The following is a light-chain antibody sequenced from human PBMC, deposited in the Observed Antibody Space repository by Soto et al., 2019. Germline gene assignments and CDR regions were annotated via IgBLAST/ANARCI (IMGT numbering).Light chain of an antibody. CDR3: QQYVTAFRS. CDR2: KAS. J-gene: IGKJ1*01. CDR1: QSISSW. V-gene: IGKV1-5*03. Sequence: DIQFTQSPSTLSASVGDRVTITCRASQSISSWLAWYQQKPGTAPKLLIYKASSLQSGVPSRFSGRGSGTEFTLTISSLQPDDFATYYCQQYVTAFRSFGQGTKVDIK.